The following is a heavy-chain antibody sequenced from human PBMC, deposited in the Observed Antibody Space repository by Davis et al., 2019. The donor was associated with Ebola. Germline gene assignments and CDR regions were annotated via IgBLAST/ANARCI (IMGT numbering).Heavy chain of an antibody. D-gene: IGHD6-13*01. CDR2: IRSKANSYAT. CDR3: TSRYSSTNDY. Sequence: ASLKISCAASGFTFSGSAMHWVRQASGKGLEWVGRIRSKANSYATAYAASVKGRFTISRDDSKNTAYLQMNSLKTEDTAVYYCTSRYSSTNDYWGQGTLVTVSS. V-gene: IGHV3-73*01. CDR1: GFTFSGSA. J-gene: IGHJ4*02.